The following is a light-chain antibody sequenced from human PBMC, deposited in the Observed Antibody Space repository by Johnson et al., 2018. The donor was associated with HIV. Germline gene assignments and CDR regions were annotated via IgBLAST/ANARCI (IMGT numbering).Light chain of an antibody. J-gene: IGLJ1*01. V-gene: IGLV1-51*02. CDR1: SSNIGNNY. Sequence: QSVLTQPPSVSAAPGQKVTISCSGSSSNIGNNYVSWYQQLPGTAPKLLIYESNQRPSGIPDRFSGSKSGTSATLGIPGLQTGDEAVYYCGTWDSSLSAGIFGTGTKVTVL. CDR3: GTWDSSLSAGI. CDR2: ESN.